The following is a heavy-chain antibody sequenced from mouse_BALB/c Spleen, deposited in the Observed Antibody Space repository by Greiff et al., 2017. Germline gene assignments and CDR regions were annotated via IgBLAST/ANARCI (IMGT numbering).Heavy chain of an antibody. Sequence: EVQRVESGGGLVQPGGSLKLSCAASGFTFSSYGMSWVRQTPDKRLELVATINSNGGSTYYPDSVKGRFTISRDNAKNTLYLQMSSLKSEDTAMYYCARDRYDDYWGQGTTLTVSS. D-gene: IGHD2-14*01. CDR2: INSNGGST. V-gene: IGHV5-6-3*01. J-gene: IGHJ2*01. CDR1: GFTFSSYG. CDR3: ARDRYDDY.